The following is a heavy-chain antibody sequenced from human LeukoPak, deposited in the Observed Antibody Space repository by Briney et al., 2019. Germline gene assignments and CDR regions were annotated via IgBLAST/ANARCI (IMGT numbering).Heavy chain of an antibody. V-gene: IGHV1-8*01. CDR1: GYTFTSYD. CDR2: MNPNSGNT. Sequence: ASVKVSCKASGYTFTSYDINWVRQATGQGLEWMGWMNPNSGNTGYAQKFQGRVTMTRNTSIGTAYMELSSLRSEDTAVYYCAKTMAAIALRYYYMDVWGKGTTVTVSS. J-gene: IGHJ6*03. D-gene: IGHD2-8*01. CDR3: AKTMAAIALRYYYMDV.